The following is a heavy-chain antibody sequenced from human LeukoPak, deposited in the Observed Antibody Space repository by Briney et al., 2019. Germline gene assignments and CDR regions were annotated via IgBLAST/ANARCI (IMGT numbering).Heavy chain of an antibody. CDR2: LYYSGST. CDR3: AAQISSGYES. D-gene: IGHD3-22*01. CDR1: GGSISSSSYY. J-gene: IGHJ5*02. Sequence: SETLSLTCTVSGGSISSSSYYWDWIRQPPGKGLEWIGSLYYSGSTYYNPSLKSRVTISVDTSKNQFSLKLSSVTAADTAVYYCAAQISSGYESWGQGTLVTVSS. V-gene: IGHV4-39*01.